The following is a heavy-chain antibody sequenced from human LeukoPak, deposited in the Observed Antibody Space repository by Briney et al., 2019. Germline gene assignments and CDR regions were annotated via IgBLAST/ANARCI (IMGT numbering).Heavy chain of an antibody. Sequence: GSLRLSFAASGFSFSNYDMHWVRQAPGKGLEWVAIIWYDGSNKYYGDSVKGRFTISRDNSKNTLYLQMNSLRAEDTAMYYCATMDVWGQGTTVTVSS. V-gene: IGHV3-33*01. J-gene: IGHJ6*02. CDR3: ATMDV. CDR2: IWYDGSNK. CDR1: GFSFSNYD.